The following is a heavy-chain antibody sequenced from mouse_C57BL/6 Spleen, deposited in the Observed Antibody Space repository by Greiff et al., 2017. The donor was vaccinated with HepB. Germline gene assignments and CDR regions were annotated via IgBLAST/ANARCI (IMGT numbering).Heavy chain of an antibody. Sequence: QVQLQQPGAELVKPGASVKMSCKASGYTFTSYWLTWVKQRPGQGLEWIGDIYPGSGSTNYNEKFKSKATLTVDTSSSTAYMQLSSLTSEDSAVYYCARDSVVADYYAMDYWGQGTSVTVSS. D-gene: IGHD1-1*01. J-gene: IGHJ4*01. V-gene: IGHV1-55*01. CDR1: GYTFTSYW. CDR3: ARDSVVADYYAMDY. CDR2: IYPGSGST.